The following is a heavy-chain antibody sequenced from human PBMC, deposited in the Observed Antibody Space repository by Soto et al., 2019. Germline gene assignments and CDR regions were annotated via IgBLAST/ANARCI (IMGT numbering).Heavy chain of an antibody. D-gene: IGHD3-10*01. Sequence: SETLSLTCTVSGGSISSSSYYWGWIRQPPGKGLEWIGSIYYSGSTYYNPSLKSRVTISVDTSKNQFSLKLSSVTAADTAVYYCARPKGSGRNWFDPWGQGTLVTVSS. V-gene: IGHV4-39*01. CDR3: ARPKGSGRNWFDP. CDR2: IYYSGST. CDR1: GGSISSSSYY. J-gene: IGHJ5*02.